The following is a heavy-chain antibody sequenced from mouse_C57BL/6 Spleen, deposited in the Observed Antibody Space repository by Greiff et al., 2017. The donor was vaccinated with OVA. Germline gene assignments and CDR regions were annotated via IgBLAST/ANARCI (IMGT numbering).Heavy chain of an antibody. J-gene: IGHJ2*01. CDR3: TRLGHDY. CDR2: IDPETGGT. CDR1: GYTFTDYE. Sequence: LVESGAELVRPGASVTLSCKASGYTFTDYEMHWVKQTPVHGLEWIGAIDPETGGTAYNQKFKGKAILTADKSSSTAYMELRSLTSEDSAVYYCTRLGHDYWGQGTTLTVSS. V-gene: IGHV1-15*01.